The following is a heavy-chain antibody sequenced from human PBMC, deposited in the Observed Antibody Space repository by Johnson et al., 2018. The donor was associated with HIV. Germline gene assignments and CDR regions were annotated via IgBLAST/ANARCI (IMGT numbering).Heavy chain of an antibody. Sequence: VQLVESGGGLVQPGGSLRLSCAASGFTFSNYGMHWVRQAPGKGLEWVGRVKSKTDGGTTDYAAPVTGRFTISRDASKNTLYLQMNSLKTEDTAVYYCTTGLYWNDAFDIWGQGTMVTVSS. CDR3: TTGLYWNDAFDI. D-gene: IGHD1-1*01. J-gene: IGHJ3*02. CDR2: VKSKTDGGTT. CDR1: GFTFSNYG. V-gene: IGHV3-15*01.